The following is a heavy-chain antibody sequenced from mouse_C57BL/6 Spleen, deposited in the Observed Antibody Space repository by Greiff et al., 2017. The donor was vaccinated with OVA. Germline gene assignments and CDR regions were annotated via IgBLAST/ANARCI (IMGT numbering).Heavy chain of an antibody. Sequence: QVQLQQPGAELVMPGASVKLSCKASGYTFTSYWMHWVKQRPGQGLEWIGEIDPSDSYTNYNQKFKGKSTLTVDKSSSTAYMQLSSLTSEDSAVYYCARGDGSLDYWGQGTTLTVSS. CDR2: IDPSDSYT. V-gene: IGHV1-69*01. D-gene: IGHD2-3*01. CDR3: ARGDGSLDY. J-gene: IGHJ2*01. CDR1: GYTFTSYW.